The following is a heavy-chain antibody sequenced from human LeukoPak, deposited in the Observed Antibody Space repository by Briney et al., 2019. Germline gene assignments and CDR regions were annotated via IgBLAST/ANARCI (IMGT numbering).Heavy chain of an antibody. CDR1: GYTFTVYY. Sequence: ASVKVSFKASGYTFTVYYMHWVRQAPGQGLEWMGWINPNSGGTNYAQKFQGRVTMTRDTSISTAYMELSRLRSDDTAVYYCARTTYSSSWFDPWGQGTLVTVSS. CDR2: INPNSGGT. D-gene: IGHD6-13*01. CDR3: ARTTYSSSWFDP. J-gene: IGHJ5*02. V-gene: IGHV1-2*02.